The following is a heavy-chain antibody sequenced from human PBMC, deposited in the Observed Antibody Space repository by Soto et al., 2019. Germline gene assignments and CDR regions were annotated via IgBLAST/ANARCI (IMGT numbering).Heavy chain of an antibody. D-gene: IGHD2-15*01. J-gene: IGHJ4*02. V-gene: IGHV1-69*01. Sequence: QVQLVQSGADVKKPGSSVKVSCKASGVTFRLSAISWLRQAPGQGLQWMGGIIPIIGTPNYAQRFQGRVSITADDSTSTAYMVLSRLRSEDTAVYYCATGTFVVVSAQRFDYWGQGTLVTVSS. CDR1: GVTFRLSA. CDR3: ATGTFVVVSAQRFDY. CDR2: IIPIIGTP.